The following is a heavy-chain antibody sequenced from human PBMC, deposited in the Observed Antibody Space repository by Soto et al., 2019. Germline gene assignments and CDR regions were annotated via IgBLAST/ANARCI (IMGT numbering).Heavy chain of an antibody. CDR2: INAGNGNT. Sequence: QVQIVQSGAEVKKPGASVRVSCKASGYIFTSCVMHWVRQAPGQRLEWMGWINAGNGNTKYSPKYQGRVTITRDTSASAAHMDLSSLTSEDTAVYFCARGNQELDYWGQGTLVTVSS. J-gene: IGHJ4*02. V-gene: IGHV1-3*01. D-gene: IGHD1-26*01. CDR1: GYIFTSCV. CDR3: ARGNQELDY.